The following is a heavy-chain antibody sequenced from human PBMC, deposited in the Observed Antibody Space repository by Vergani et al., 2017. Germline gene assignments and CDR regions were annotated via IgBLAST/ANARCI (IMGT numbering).Heavy chain of an antibody. Sequence: QVQLQQWGAGLLKPSETLSLTCAVYGGSFSGYYWSWIRHPPGKGLEWIGEINHSGSTNYNPSLKSRVTISVDTSKNQFSLNLSSVTAADTAVYYCARGPRVRSYFVEHRQPHKHFDYWGQGTLVTVSS. CDR3: ARGPRVRSYFVEHRQPHKHFDY. J-gene: IGHJ4*02. CDR1: GGSFSGYY. CDR2: INHSGST. V-gene: IGHV4-34*01. D-gene: IGHD1-26*01.